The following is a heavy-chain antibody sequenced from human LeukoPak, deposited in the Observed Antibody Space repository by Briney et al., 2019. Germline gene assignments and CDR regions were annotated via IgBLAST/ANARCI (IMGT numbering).Heavy chain of an antibody. D-gene: IGHD6-19*01. V-gene: IGHV4-4*07. Sequence: SETLSLTCTVSGGSISSYYWNWIRQPAGEGLEWIGRIYAGGRSNYNPSLRSRVTISVDTSKNQFSLRLSSVTATDTGVYYCASDHSGWLGLGYWGQGTLVSVSS. CDR3: ASDHSGWLGLGY. CDR1: GGSISSYY. CDR2: IYAGGRS. J-gene: IGHJ4*02.